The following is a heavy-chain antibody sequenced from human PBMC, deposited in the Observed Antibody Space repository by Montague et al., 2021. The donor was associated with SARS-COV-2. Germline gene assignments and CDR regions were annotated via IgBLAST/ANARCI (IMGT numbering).Heavy chain of an antibody. V-gene: IGHV3-33*01. J-gene: IGHJ4*02. CDR3: ARDSNCYYYGSFFRGGNYFDY. CDR1: GFTFSSYG. D-gene: IGHD3-10*01. CDR2: IWYDGSNK. Sequence: SLRLSCAASGFTFSSYGMHWVRQAPGKGLEWVAVIWYDGSNKYYADSVKGRFTISRDNSKNTLYLQMNSLRAEDTAVYYCARDSNCYYYGSFFRGGNYFDYWGQGTLVTVSS.